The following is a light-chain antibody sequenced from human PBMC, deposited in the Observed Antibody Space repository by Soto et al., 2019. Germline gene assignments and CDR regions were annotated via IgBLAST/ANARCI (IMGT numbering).Light chain of an antibody. J-gene: IGKJ1*01. CDR1: QGISNY. CDR3: QKYNNAPWT. V-gene: IGKV1-27*01. CDR2: AAS. Sequence: DIPMTQSPSSLSASAGDRVTITCRASQGISNYLAWYQQKPGKVPKLLIYAASTLQSGVPSRFSGSGSGAYFTLTISSLQPEDVATYYCQKYNNAPWTFGQGTKVEIK.